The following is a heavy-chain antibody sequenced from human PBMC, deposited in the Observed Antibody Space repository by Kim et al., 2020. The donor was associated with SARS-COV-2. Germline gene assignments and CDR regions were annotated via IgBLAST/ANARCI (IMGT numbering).Heavy chain of an antibody. CDR1: GFTFSSYA. CDR2: ISGSGGST. J-gene: IGHJ4*02. D-gene: IGHD3-10*01. V-gene: IGHV3-23*01. CDR3: AKDLGKENFFLLGSGSYYEP. Sequence: GGSLRLSCAASGFTFSSYAMSWVRQAPGKGLEWVSAISGSGGSTYYADSVKGRFTISRDNSKNTLYLQMNSLRAEDTAVYYCAKDLGKENFFLLGSGSYYEPWGQGTLVTVSS.